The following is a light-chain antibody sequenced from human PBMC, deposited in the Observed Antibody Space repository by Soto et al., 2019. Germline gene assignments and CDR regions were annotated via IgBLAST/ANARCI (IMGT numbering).Light chain of an antibody. Sequence: EIVLTQSPATLSLSPGERATLSCRASQSVSSYLAWYQQKPGQAPRLLIYDASNRATAIPARFSGSESGTDLTLTISSLEPEDFAVYYCQQRSNWPQRYTFGQGTKLEIK. CDR2: DAS. V-gene: IGKV3-11*01. J-gene: IGKJ2*01. CDR3: QQRSNWPQRYT. CDR1: QSVSSY.